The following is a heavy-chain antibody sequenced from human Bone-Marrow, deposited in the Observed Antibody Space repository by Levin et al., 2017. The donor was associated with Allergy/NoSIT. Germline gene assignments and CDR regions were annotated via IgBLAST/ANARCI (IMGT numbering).Heavy chain of an antibody. CDR3: ARGHRVAGEPNWFDP. D-gene: IGHD6-19*01. Sequence: SVKVSCKASGGTFSSYAISWVRQAPGQGLEWMGGIIPIFGTANYAQKFQGRVTITADESTSTAYMELSSLRSEDTAVYYCARGHRVAGEPNWFDPWGQGTLVTVSS. CDR1: GGTFSSYA. CDR2: IIPIFGTA. J-gene: IGHJ5*02. V-gene: IGHV1-69*13.